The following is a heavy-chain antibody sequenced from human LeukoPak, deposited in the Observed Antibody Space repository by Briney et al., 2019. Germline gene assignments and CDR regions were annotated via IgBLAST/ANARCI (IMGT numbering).Heavy chain of an antibody. V-gene: IGHV4-34*01. Sequence: SETLSLTCTVSGGSISSYYWSWIRQPPGEGLEWIGEINHSGSTNYNPSLKSRVTISVDTSKNQFSLKLSSVTAADTAVYYCARGHRNYYDSSGYPRYFDLWGRGTLVTVSS. J-gene: IGHJ2*01. CDR3: ARGHRNYYDSSGYPRYFDL. CDR2: INHSGST. CDR1: GGSISSYY. D-gene: IGHD3-22*01.